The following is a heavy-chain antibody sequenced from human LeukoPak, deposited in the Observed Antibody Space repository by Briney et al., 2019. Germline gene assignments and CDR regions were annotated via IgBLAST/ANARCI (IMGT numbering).Heavy chain of an antibody. CDR1: GGSISSSSYY. V-gene: IGHV4-39*07. D-gene: IGHD3-3*01. J-gene: IGHJ4*02. CDR2: IYYSGST. Sequence: ASETLSLTCTVSGGSISSSSYYWGWIRQPPGKGLEWIGSIYYSGSTYYNPSLKSRVTISVDTSKNQFSLKLSSVTAADTAVYYCARLTRGDWSGYYIWGQGTLVTVSS. CDR3: ARLTRGDWSGYYI.